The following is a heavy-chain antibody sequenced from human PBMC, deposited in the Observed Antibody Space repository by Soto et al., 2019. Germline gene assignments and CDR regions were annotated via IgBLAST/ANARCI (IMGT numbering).Heavy chain of an antibody. V-gene: IGHV1-8*01. CDR2: MNPNSGNT. J-gene: IGHJ4*02. CDR1: GYTFTSYD. D-gene: IGHD1-26*01. Sequence: ASVKVSCKASGYTFTSYDINWVRQATGQGLEWMGWMNPNSGNTGYAQKFQGRVTMTRNTSISTAYMELSSLRSEDTAVYYCAGEFFVGVGATAYWGKGTLVPVSS. CDR3: AGEFFVGVGATAY.